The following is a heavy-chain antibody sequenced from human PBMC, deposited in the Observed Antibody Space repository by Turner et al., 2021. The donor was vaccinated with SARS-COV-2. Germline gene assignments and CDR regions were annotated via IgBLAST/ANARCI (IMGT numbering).Heavy chain of an antibody. CDR1: GFTFSSYW. CDR2: IKSDWSST. Sequence: EVQLVESGGGLVQPGGSLRLSCAASGFTFSSYWMQWVRQAPGKGRVWVSRIKSDWSSTSYADSVKGRFTIARDNAKNTLYLQMNSLRAEDTAVYYCASPRAEYSGYDGTFDYWGQGTLVTVSS. D-gene: IGHD5-12*01. CDR3: ASPRAEYSGYDGTFDY. V-gene: IGHV3-74*01. J-gene: IGHJ4*02.